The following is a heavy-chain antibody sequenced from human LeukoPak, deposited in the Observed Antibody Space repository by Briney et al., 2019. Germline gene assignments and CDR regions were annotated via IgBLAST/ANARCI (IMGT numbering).Heavy chain of an antibody. CDR3: ARQSRDAYYYDSSGYLAFDY. CDR2: IYYSGST. V-gene: IGHV4-59*08. D-gene: IGHD3-22*01. CDR1: GGSISSYY. J-gene: IGHJ4*02. Sequence: SETLSLTCTVSGGSISSYYWSWIRQPPGKGLEWIGYIYYSGSTNYNPSLKSRVTISVDTSKNQFSLKLSSVTAADTAVYYCARQSRDAYYYDSSGYLAFDYWGQGTLVTVSS.